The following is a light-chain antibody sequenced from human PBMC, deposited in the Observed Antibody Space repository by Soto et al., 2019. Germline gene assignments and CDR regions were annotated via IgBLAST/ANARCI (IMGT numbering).Light chain of an antibody. V-gene: IGKV3-15*01. CDR2: GAS. J-gene: IGKJ1*01. CDR1: ESVRTN. CDR3: QQYNNWRPWT. Sequence: IVMTQSPATLSVSPGDRATLSCRASESVRTNLAWYQRRPGQAPRLLIYGASTRATGIPARFTGSGSGTEFTLTISSLQSEDFAVYYCQQYNNWRPWTFGQGTKVEIK.